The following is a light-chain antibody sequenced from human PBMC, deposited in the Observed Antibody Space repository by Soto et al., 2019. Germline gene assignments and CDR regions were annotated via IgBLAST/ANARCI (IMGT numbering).Light chain of an antibody. J-gene: IGKJ5*01. Sequence: EFVLTQSPGTLSLSPGERATLSCRASQTVRNNYLAWYQQKPGQAPRLLIYGASSRATGIPVRFSGSGSGTEFTLTISGLQSEDFAVYYCQQYNNWPLTFGQGTRLEIK. V-gene: IGKV3-15*01. CDR2: GAS. CDR1: QTVRNN. CDR3: QQYNNWPLT.